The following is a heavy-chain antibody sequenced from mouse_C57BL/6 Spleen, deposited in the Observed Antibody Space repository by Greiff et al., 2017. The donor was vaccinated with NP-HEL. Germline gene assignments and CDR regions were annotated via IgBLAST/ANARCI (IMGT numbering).Heavy chain of an antibody. J-gene: IGHJ4*01. CDR3: ARIYDGYYYAMDY. V-gene: IGHV14-2*01. D-gene: IGHD2-3*01. Sequence: VQLKQSGAELVKPGASVKLSCTASGFNIKDYYMHWVKQRTEQGLEWIGRIDPEDGETKYAPKFQGQATITADTSSNTAYLQPSSLTSEDTAVYYCARIYDGYYYAMDYWGQGTSVTVSS. CDR1: GFNIKDYY. CDR2: IDPEDGET.